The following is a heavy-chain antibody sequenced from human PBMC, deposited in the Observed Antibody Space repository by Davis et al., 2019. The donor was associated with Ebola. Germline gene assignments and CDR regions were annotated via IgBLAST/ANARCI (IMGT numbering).Heavy chain of an antibody. CDR1: GGSISSYY. Sequence: MPSETLSLTCTVSGGSISSYYWRWIRQPPGKGLEWIGYIYYSGSTNYNPSLKSRVTISVDTSKNQFSLKLSSVTAADTAVYYCARVRGTLARFYGMDVWGQGTTVTVSS. CDR3: ARVRGTLARFYGMDV. J-gene: IGHJ6*02. D-gene: IGHD3-10*01. V-gene: IGHV4-59*01. CDR2: IYYSGST.